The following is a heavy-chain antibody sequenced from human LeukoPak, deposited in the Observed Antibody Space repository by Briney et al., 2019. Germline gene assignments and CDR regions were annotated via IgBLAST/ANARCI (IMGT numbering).Heavy chain of an antibody. D-gene: IGHD3-9*01. Sequence: GGSLRLACAASGFSFSTYDMHWVRQAPGKGLEWVAVISSDGSHKYWADSVKGRFTISRDNSKNTVYLQMNSLRAEDTAVDYCAKGSIDWYYFDYWGQGTLVTVSS. V-gene: IGHV3-30*18. CDR2: ISSDGSHK. CDR3: AKGSIDWYYFDY. CDR1: GFSFSTYD. J-gene: IGHJ4*02.